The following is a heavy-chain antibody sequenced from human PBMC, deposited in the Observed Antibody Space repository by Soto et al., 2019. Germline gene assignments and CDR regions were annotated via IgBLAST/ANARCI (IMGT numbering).Heavy chain of an antibody. D-gene: IGHD5-18*01. CDR2: IYSDGKT. Sequence: EVQLVETGGGLIQPGGSLRLSCAASGFTVSSSYMSWVRQAPGKGLEWVSVIYSDGKTFYADSVKGRFTISRDNSRNTVYLQMNSLRADDTAVYYCAIDGYSYGYSVYWGQGTLVTVSS. V-gene: IGHV3-53*02. CDR1: GFTVSSSY. CDR3: AIDGYSYGYSVY. J-gene: IGHJ4*02.